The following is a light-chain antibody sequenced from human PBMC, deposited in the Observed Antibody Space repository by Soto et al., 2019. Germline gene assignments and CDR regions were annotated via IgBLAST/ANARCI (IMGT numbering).Light chain of an antibody. CDR3: QQYNNWPRT. Sequence: EIVMTQSPATLSLSPGERATLSCRASQSVSSNLAWYQHKPGQAPRLLIHGACNRATGIPARFSGSGSRTEFTLTISSLQSEDFAVYYCQQYNNWPRTFGQGTKLEIK. V-gene: IGKV3-15*01. CDR2: GAC. J-gene: IGKJ2*01. CDR1: QSVSSN.